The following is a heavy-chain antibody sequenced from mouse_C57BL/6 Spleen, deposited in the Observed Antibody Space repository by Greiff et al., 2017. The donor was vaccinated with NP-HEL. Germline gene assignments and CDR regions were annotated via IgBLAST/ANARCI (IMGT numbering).Heavy chain of an antibody. CDR2: IDPSDSYT. D-gene: IGHD2-4*01. CDR1: GYTFTSYW. J-gene: IGHJ3*01. V-gene: IGHV1-69*01. CDR3: ASRGDDYLAWFAY. Sequence: QVQLQQPGAELVMPGASVKLSCKASGYTFTSYWMHWVKQRPGQGLEWIGEIDPSDSYTNYNQKFKGKSTLTVDKSSSTAYMQLSSLTSEDSAVYYGASRGDDYLAWFAYWGQGTLVTVSA.